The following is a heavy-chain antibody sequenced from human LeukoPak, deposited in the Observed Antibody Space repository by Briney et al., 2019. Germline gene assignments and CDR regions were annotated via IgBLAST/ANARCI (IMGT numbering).Heavy chain of an antibody. V-gene: IGHV3-49*04. CDR3: TRGQKDFDY. Sequence: PGGSLRLSCIVSGFTFGDSGMSWVRQAPGKGLEWVGFIGSKASGGTIEYAASVKGRFTISRDDSKSIAYLQMNSLKPEHTAIYYCTRGQKDFDYWGQGTLVTVSS. CDR2: IGSKASGGTI. J-gene: IGHJ4*02. CDR1: GFTFGDSG.